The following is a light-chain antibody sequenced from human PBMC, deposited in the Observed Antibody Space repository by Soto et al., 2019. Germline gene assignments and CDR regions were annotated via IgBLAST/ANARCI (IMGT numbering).Light chain of an antibody. CDR3: QQRSSWPLLN. Sequence: EIVLTQSPATLSLSPGERATLSCRASQSVSNYLAWFQQKPGQAPRLLIYDASNRATGIPARFSGSGSGTDFPLTISSLAPEDFAVYSCQQRSSWPLLNFGGGTKVEI. CDR1: QSVSNY. V-gene: IGKV3-11*01. CDR2: DAS. J-gene: IGKJ4*01.